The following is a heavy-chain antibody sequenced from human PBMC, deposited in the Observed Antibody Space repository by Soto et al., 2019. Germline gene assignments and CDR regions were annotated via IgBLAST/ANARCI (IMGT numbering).Heavy chain of an antibody. V-gene: IGHV4-31*03. CDR1: GGSISSGGYY. Sequence: SDTLSLTCTVSGGSISSGGYYWSWIRQHPGKGLEWIGYIYYSGSTYYNPSLKSRVTISVDTSKNQFSLKLSSVTAADTAVYYCARCVVAVVAATDDYYYYMDVWGKGTTVTVSS. D-gene: IGHD2-15*01. CDR2: IYYSGST. CDR3: ARCVVAVVAATDDYYYYMDV. J-gene: IGHJ6*03.